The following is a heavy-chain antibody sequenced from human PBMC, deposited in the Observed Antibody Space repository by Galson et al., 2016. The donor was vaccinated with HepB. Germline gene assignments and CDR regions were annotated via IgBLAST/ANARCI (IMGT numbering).Heavy chain of an antibody. D-gene: IGHD5/OR15-5a*01. J-gene: IGHJ1*01. CDR1: GFTFSSYA. CDR2: ISGSGDRT. V-gene: IGHV3-23*01. CDR3: VKGSIVSGNFFGH. Sequence: SLRLSCAASGFTFSSYAMTWVRQAPGKGLEWVSAISGSGDRTYYADSVKGRFTISRDNSKNTLYLQMNSLRSEDSAVYFCVKGSIVSGNFFGHWGHGTRVTVSP.